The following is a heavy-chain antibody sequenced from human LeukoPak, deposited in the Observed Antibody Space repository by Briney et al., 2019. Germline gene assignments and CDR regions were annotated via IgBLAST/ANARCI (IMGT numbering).Heavy chain of an antibody. Sequence: SETLSLTCTVSGYSISSGYYWGWIRQPPGKGLEWIGSIYHSGSTYYNPSLKSRVTISVDTSKNQFSLKLSSVSAADTAVYYCAKAALRLGELSYFDYWGQGTLVTVSS. V-gene: IGHV4-38-2*02. D-gene: IGHD3-16*02. CDR3: AKAALRLGELSYFDY. CDR1: GYSISSGYY. CDR2: IYHSGST. J-gene: IGHJ4*02.